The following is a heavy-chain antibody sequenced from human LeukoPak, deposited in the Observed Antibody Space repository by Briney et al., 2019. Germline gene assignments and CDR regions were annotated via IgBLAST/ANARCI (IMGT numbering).Heavy chain of an antibody. CDR3: ARGFPGDCGGDCYSSYNWFDP. V-gene: IGHV4-34*01. D-gene: IGHD2-21*02. J-gene: IGHJ5*02. CDR2: INHSGST. CDR1: GGSFSGYY. Sequence: SETLSLTCAVYGGSFSGYYWSWIRQPPGKGLEWIGEINHSGSTNYNPSLKSRVTISVDTSKNQFSLKLSSVTAADTAVYYCARGFPGDCGGDCYSSYNWFDPWGQGTLVTVSS.